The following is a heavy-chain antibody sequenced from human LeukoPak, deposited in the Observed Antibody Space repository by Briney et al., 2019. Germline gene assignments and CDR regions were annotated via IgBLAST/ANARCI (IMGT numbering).Heavy chain of an antibody. CDR3: AKDTFDYLRYYFDY. Sequence: GGSLRLSCAASGFTFSSYAMNWVPQAPGKGLEWGSTISGTTGSTYYADFVKGRFTISRNNSKNTLYLQMNILRADDTAVYYCAKDTFDYLRYYFDYWGQGTLVTVSS. J-gene: IGHJ4*02. CDR2: ISGTTGST. D-gene: IGHD3-9*01. CDR1: GFTFSSYA. V-gene: IGHV3-23*01.